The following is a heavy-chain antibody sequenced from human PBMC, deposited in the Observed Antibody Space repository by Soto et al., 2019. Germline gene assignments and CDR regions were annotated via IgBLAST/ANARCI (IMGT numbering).Heavy chain of an antibody. J-gene: IGHJ4*02. CDR1: GFAFNSYG. CDR2: IWYDGSKK. V-gene: IGHV3-33*01. D-gene: IGHD6-19*01. Sequence: QVQLVESGGGVVQPGGSLTLSCAASGFAFNSYGMHWVRQAPGKGLEWVAVIWYDGSKKLYVDSVKGRFTISRDDSKNTLYLQMHSLRAEDTALYYCAREDSSGWYSPYWGQGTLVTVSS. CDR3: AREDSSGWYSPY.